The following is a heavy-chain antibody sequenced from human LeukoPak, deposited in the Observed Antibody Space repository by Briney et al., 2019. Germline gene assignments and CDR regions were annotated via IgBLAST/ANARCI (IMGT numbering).Heavy chain of an antibody. J-gene: IGHJ6*02. CDR3: TTDYDDSSGYNYYYGVDV. Sequence: PGGSLRLSCAASGFTFSNAWMTWVRQAPGKGLEWVGRIKSKTDGGTTDYAAPVKGRFTISRDDSKNTLYLQMNSLKTEDTAVYYCTTDYDDSSGYNYYYGVDVWGQGTTVTVSS. CDR1: GFTFSNAW. V-gene: IGHV3-15*01. CDR2: IKSKTDGGTT. D-gene: IGHD3-22*01.